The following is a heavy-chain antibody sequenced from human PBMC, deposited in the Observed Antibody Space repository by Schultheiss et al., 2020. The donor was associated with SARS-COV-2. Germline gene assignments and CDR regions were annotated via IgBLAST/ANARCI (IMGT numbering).Heavy chain of an antibody. CDR2: ISYDGSNK. J-gene: IGHJ5*02. CDR3: AKVPAPYCSSTSCYHNWFDP. CDR1: GFTFSRYG. V-gene: IGHV3-30*12. Sequence: GESLKISCAASGFTFSRYGMHWVRQAPGKGLEWVAVISYDGSNKYYADSVKGRFTISRDNSKNTLYLQMNSLRAEDTAVYYCAKVPAPYCSSTSCYHNWFDPWGQGTLVTVSS. D-gene: IGHD2-2*01.